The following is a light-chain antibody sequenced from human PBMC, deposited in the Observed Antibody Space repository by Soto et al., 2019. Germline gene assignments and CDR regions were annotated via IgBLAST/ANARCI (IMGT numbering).Light chain of an antibody. CDR1: QKVSPW. CDR3: QQYDSYWGT. J-gene: IGKJ1*01. Sequence: DIQMTPSPSSLSASVGDSVTITCRARQKVSPWLAWYQQKAGQAPKLLIYDVSALKRGVPPRFSGSGSGTEFTLTISSLQPDDFATYYCQQYDSYWGTFGQGTKVDNK. CDR2: DVS. V-gene: IGKV1-5*01.